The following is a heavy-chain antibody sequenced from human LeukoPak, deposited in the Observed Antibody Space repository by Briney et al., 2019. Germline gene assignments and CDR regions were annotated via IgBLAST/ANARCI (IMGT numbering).Heavy chain of an antibody. CDR3: AREDYSSSWYGADY. D-gene: IGHD6-13*01. CDR2: IYYSGST. J-gene: IGHJ4*02. CDR1: GGSISSSSYY. Sequence: PSETLSLTCTVSGGSISSSSYYWGWIRQPPGKGLEWIGSIYYSGSTYYNPSLKSRVTISVDTSKTPFSLKLSSVTAADTAVYYCAREDYSSSWYGADYWGQGTLVTVSS. V-gene: IGHV4-39*02.